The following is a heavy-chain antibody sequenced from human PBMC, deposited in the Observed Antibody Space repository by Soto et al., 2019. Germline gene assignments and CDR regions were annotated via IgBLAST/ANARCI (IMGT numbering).Heavy chain of an antibody. CDR3: ARDYAYYDFWSGYYSPWFDP. CDR2: IWYDGSNK. V-gene: IGHV3-33*01. CDR1: GFTFSSYG. D-gene: IGHD3-3*01. J-gene: IGHJ5*02. Sequence: SLSCAASGFTFSSYGMHWVRQAPGKGLEWVAVIWYDGSNKYYADSVKGRFTISRDNSKNTLYLQMNSLRAEDTAVYYRARDYAYYDFWSGYYSPWFDPWGQGTLVTVSS.